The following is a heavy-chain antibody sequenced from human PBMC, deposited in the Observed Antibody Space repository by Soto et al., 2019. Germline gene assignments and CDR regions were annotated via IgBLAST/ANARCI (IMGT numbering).Heavy chain of an antibody. V-gene: IGHV3-48*02. CDR1: GFTFSSYS. Sequence: EVQLVESGGGLVQPGGSLRLSCAASGFTFSSYSMNWVRQAPGKGLEWVSYISSSSSTIYYADSVKGRFTISRDNAKNSLYLQMNSLRDEDTAVYYCARDYYDSSGYLDPFDYWGQGTLVTVSS. J-gene: IGHJ4*02. CDR2: ISSSSSTI. CDR3: ARDYYDSSGYLDPFDY. D-gene: IGHD3-22*01.